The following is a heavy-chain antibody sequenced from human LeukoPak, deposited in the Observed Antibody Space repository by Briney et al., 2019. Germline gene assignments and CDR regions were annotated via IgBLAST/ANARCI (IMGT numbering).Heavy chain of an antibody. D-gene: IGHD3-3*01. CDR2: IYSGGST. J-gene: IGHJ3*02. Sequence: GGSLRLSCAASGFTVSSNYMNWVRQAPGRGLEWVSVIYSGGSTYYADSVKGRFTISRDNSKNTLYLQMNSLRAEDTALYYCAKSRLSGINDAFDIWGQGTMVTVSS. CDR1: GFTVSSNY. CDR3: AKSRLSGINDAFDI. V-gene: IGHV3-53*01.